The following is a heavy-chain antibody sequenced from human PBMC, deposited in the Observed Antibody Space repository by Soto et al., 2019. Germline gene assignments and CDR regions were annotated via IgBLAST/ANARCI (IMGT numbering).Heavy chain of an antibody. D-gene: IGHD7-27*01. V-gene: IGHV3-30*18. J-gene: IGHJ6*02. CDR3: AKVHETGGLYYYYGMDV. CDR1: GFTFSSYG. CDR2: ISYDGSNK. Sequence: QVQLVESGGGVVQPGRSLRLSCAASGFTFSSYGMHWVRQAPGKGLEWVAVISYDGSNKYYADSVKGRFTISRDNSKNTLYLQMNSLRAEDTAVYYCAKVHETGGLYYYYGMDVWGQGTTVTVSS.